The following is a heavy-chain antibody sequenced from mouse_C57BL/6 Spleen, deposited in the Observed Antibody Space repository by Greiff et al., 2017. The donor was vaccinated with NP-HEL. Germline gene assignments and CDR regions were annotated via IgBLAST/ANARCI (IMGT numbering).Heavy chain of an antibody. CDR2: INPNNGGT. D-gene: IGHD2-1*01. J-gene: IGHJ3*01. V-gene: IGHV1-26*01. CDR1: GYTFTDYY. Sequence: VQLQQSGPELVKPGASVKISCKASGYTFTDYYMNWVKQSHGKSLEWIGDINPNNGGTSYNQKFKGKATLTVDKSSSTAYMELRSLTSEDSAVYYCATIYGNYEAWFAYWGQGTLVTVSA. CDR3: ATIYGNYEAWFAY.